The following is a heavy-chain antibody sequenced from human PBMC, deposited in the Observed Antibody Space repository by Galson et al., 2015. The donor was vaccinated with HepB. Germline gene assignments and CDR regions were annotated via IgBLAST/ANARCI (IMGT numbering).Heavy chain of an antibody. D-gene: IGHD2-21*01. J-gene: IGHJ6*02. CDR1: GFTFSSYS. CDR2: ISSSSSTI. V-gene: IGHV3-48*02. CDR3: ARDFKRLLIGYYYYGMDV. Sequence: SLRLSCAASGFTFSSYSMNWVRQAPGKGLEWVSYISSSSSTIYYADSVKGRFTISRDNAKNSLYLQMNSLRDEDTAVYYCARDFKRLLIGYYYYGMDVWGQGTTVTVSS.